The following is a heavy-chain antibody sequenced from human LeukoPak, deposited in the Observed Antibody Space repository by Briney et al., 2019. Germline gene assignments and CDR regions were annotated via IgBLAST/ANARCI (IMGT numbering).Heavy chain of an antibody. CDR3: ARDSDTVTGNYFDP. V-gene: IGHV1-2*02. D-gene: IGHD4-17*01. CDR1: GYTFTSYD. J-gene: IGHJ5*02. CDR2: INPNSGDT. Sequence: ASVKVSCKASGYTFTSYDINWVRQAPGQGLEWMGWINPNSGDTDYAQNFQGRVTMTWDTSISTAYMELTRLRSDDTAVYYCARDSDTVTGNYFDPWGEGTLVTVSS.